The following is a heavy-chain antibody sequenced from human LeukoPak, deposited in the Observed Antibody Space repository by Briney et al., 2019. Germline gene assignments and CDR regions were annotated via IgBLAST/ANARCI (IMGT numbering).Heavy chain of an antibody. CDR1: GDSVSSNSAA. CDR2: TYYRSKWYA. J-gene: IGHJ6*03. V-gene: IGHV6-1*01. D-gene: IGHD4-17*01. Sequence: SQTLSLTCAISGDSVSSNSAAWNWIRHSPPRGLEWLGRTYYRSKWYADYAVSVRGRITINPDTSKNQFSLQLNSVSPEDTAVYYCARGRGRVYGDLAARGYYYYYMDVWGKGTTVTVSS. CDR3: ARGRGRVYGDLAARGYYYYYMDV.